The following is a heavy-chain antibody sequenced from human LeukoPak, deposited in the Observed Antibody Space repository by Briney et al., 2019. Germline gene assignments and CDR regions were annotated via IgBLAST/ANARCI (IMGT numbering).Heavy chain of an antibody. D-gene: IGHD1-1*01. CDR1: GYTFTGYY. J-gene: IGHJ5*02. CDR2: INPNSGGT. CDR3: ARGLNWNDVSGWFDP. Sequence: ASVKVSCKASGYTFTGYYMHWVRQAPGQGLEWMGWINPNSGGTNYAQKFQGRVTMTRDTSISTAYMEPSRLRSDDTAAYYCARGLNWNDVSGWFDPWGQGTLVTVSS. V-gene: IGHV1-2*02.